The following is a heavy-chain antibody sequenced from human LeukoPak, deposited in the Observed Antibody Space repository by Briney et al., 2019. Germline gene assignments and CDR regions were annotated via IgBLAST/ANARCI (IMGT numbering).Heavy chain of an antibody. CDR1: GGSISSGGYY. CDR3: ARERGDYDAT. D-gene: IGHD4/OR15-4a*01. Sequence: PSQTLSLTCTVSGGSISSGGYYWRWIRQHPGKGLEWIGYIYYSGSTYYNPSLKSRVTISVDTSKDQFSLKLSSVTAADTAVYYCARERGDYDATWGQGTLVTVSS. J-gene: IGHJ5*02. V-gene: IGHV4-31*03. CDR2: IYYSGST.